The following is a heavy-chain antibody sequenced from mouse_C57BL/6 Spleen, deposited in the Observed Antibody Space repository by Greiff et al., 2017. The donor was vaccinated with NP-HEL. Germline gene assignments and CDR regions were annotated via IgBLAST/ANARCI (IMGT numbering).Heavy chain of an antibody. V-gene: IGHV1-85*01. CDR2: IYHRDGST. CDR3: GRSGYYGSGAWFAY. CDR1: GYTFTSYD. D-gene: IGHD1-1*01. J-gene: IGHJ3*01. Sequence: QVQLQQSGPELVRPGDSVKLSCKASGYTFTSYDINWVKQRPGQGLEWMGRIYHRDGSTKYNEKLKGKATLTVDTSSRTAYVELHSLTSEDSAVYFCGRSGYYGSGAWFAYWGQGTLVTVSA.